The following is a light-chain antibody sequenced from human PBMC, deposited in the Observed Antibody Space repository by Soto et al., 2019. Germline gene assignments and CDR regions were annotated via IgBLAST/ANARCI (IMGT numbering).Light chain of an antibody. Sequence: AIQMTQSPSSLSASVGDRVTITCRASQGIRNDLGWYQQKPGKAPKLLIYAASSLQSGVPSRFSGSGSGTDFTLTISSLKNEDFATYYCQHYNSYSEAFGQGTKVDIK. CDR1: QGIRND. V-gene: IGKV1-6*01. CDR3: QHYNSYSEA. J-gene: IGKJ1*01. CDR2: AAS.